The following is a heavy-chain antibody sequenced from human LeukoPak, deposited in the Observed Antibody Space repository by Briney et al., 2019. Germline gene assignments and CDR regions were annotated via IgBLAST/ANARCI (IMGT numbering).Heavy chain of an antibody. CDR1: GYTFTGYY. CDR3: ARDRITYYYDSSIFDY. Sequence: ASVKVSFKASGYTFTGYYMHWVRQAPGQGLEWMGWINPNSGGTNYAQKFQGRVTMTRDTSISTAYMELSRLRSDDAAVYYCARDRITYYYDSSIFDYWGQGTLVTVSS. J-gene: IGHJ4*02. V-gene: IGHV1-2*02. CDR2: INPNSGGT. D-gene: IGHD3-22*01.